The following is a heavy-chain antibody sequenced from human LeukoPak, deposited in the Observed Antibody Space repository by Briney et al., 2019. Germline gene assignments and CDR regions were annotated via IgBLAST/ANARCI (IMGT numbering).Heavy chain of an antibody. CDR2: ISAGSTNT. CDR3: AKGNTGHSSSPCDY. CDR1: GFTFSSSA. Sequence: GGSLRLSCAASGFTFSSSAMTWVRQAPGKGLEWVSVISAGSTNTYYADSVKGRFTISRDDSNSILYLQMNGLRAEDTATYYCAKGNTGHSSSPCDYWGQGTLVTVSS. D-gene: IGHD4-23*01. V-gene: IGHV3-23*01. J-gene: IGHJ4*02.